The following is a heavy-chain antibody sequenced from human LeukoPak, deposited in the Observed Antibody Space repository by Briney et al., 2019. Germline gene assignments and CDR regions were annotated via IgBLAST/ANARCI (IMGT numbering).Heavy chain of an antibody. D-gene: IGHD6-13*01. Sequence: GASVKVSCKASGYTFTSYDINWVRQATGQGLEWMGWMNPNSGNTGYAQKFQGRVTITRNTSISTAYMELSSLRSDDTAVYYCAREISSSWEYYFDYWGQGTLVTVSS. CDR3: AREISSSWEYYFDY. CDR1: GYTFTSYD. V-gene: IGHV1-8*03. J-gene: IGHJ4*02. CDR2: MNPNSGNT.